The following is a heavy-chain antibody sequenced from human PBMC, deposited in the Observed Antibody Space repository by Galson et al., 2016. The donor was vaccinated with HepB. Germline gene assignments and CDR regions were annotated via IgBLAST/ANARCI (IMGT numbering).Heavy chain of an antibody. CDR2: TYYTSKWFS. J-gene: IGHJ4*02. CDR3: ARDRLGGFDY. Sequence: CAISGDSVSSDSAAWNWIRQSPSRGLEWLGRTYYTSKWFSNYAVSVRSRITVSPDTSRNQFSLHLNSVTPEDAAVYYCARDRLGGFDYWSQGTLVTVSS. V-gene: IGHV6-1*01. D-gene: IGHD4-23*01. CDR1: GDSVSSDSAA.